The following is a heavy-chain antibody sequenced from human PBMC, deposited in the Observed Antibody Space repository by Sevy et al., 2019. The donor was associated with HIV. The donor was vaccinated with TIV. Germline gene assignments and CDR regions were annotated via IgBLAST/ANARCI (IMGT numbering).Heavy chain of an antibody. Sequence: GESLKISCAASGFTFSSYAMTWVRQAPGKGLEWVSAISGSGGYTYYADSVKGRFTISRDNSKKTLDLQMHSLRAEDTAVYYCAKEGYESSGYYHWGQGTLVTVSS. CDR1: GFTFSSYA. CDR3: AKEGYESSGYYH. CDR2: ISGSGGYT. J-gene: IGHJ5*02. V-gene: IGHV3-23*01. D-gene: IGHD3-22*01.